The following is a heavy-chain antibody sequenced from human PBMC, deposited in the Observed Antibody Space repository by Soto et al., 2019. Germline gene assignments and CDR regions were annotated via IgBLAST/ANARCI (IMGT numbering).Heavy chain of an antibody. V-gene: IGHV4-31*03. CDR1: GGSISSSSYY. CDR2: IYYTGTT. Sequence: SETLSLTCTVSGGSISSSSYYWGWIRQPPGKGLEWIGYIYYTGTTYYSPSLMSRATISVDTSEKQFYLKLDSVTAADTAVYFCARDAYSSSGYYYHGMDVWGQGTTVTVSS. D-gene: IGHD6-6*01. J-gene: IGHJ6*02. CDR3: ARDAYSSSGYYYHGMDV.